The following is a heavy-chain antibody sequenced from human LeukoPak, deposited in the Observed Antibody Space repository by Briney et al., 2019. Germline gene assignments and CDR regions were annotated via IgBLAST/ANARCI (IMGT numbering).Heavy chain of an antibody. D-gene: IGHD2-2*02. CDR2: ISSSSSSYI. Sequence: GGSLRLSCAASGFTFSSYSMNWVRQAPGKGLEWVSSISSSSSSYIYYADSVKGRFTISRDNAKNSLYLQMNSLRAEDTAVYYCARETTIVVVPAAIPTFDYWGQGTLVTVSS. CDR1: GFTFSSYS. V-gene: IGHV3-21*01. CDR3: ARETTIVVVPAAIPTFDY. J-gene: IGHJ4*02.